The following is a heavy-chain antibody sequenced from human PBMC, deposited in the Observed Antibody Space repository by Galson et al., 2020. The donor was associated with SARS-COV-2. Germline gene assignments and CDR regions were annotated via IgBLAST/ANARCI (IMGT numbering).Heavy chain of an antibody. J-gene: IGHJ5*01. CDR3: ARETDDHTSSWFDS. V-gene: IGHV3-30*04. CDR1: GLTFGSSA. Sequence: GGSLRLSCAASGLTFGSSAMHWVRQAPGKGLEWLAIISYDGTTKYNSESVKGRFTISRDISKNTLYLQMNSLRPEDTAVYYCARETDDHTSSWFDSWGQGTRVTVSS. CDR2: ISYDGTTK. D-gene: IGHD6-13*01.